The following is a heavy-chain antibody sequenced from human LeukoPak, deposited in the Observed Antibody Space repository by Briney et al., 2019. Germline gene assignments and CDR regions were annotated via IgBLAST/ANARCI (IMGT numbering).Heavy chain of an antibody. CDR3: AAGTEGFFEY. D-gene: IGHD6-13*01. V-gene: IGHV5-51*01. CDR2: INPDDSDT. J-gene: IGHJ4*02. CDR1: GYRFTSYW. Sequence: GESLKISCKGSGYRFTSYWIGWVRQMPGKGLEWMGIINPDDSDTRYSPSFQGQVTISADKSISTAYLQWDSLRASDTAMYHCAAGTEGFFEYWGQGTLVTVSS.